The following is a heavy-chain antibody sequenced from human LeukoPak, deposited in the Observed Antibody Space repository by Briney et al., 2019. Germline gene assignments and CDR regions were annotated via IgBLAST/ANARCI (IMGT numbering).Heavy chain of an antibody. CDR2: IYYSGNT. CDR1: GGSISTSAYY. CDR3: ARHYGP. V-gene: IGHV4-39*01. Sequence: SETLSLTCIVSGGSISTSAYYWGWIRQPPGEGLQWIGSIYYSGNTYYNSSLKSRVTISVDTSTSQFSLRLSSVTAADTAVYYCARHYGPWGQGTLVTVSS. J-gene: IGHJ5*02. D-gene: IGHD4-17*01.